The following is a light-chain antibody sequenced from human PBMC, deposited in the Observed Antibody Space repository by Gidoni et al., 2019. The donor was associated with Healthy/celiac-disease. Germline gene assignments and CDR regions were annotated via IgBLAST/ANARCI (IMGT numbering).Light chain of an antibody. Sequence: EIVLTQSPGTLSLSPGERATLSCRASQSVSSSYLAWYQQKPGQAPRLLIYGASSRATGITDRFSGSVSGTDFTLTISRLEPEDFAVYYCQQYGSSPLYSFGQGTKLEIK. CDR3: QQYGSSPLYS. CDR2: GAS. J-gene: IGKJ2*03. V-gene: IGKV3-20*01. CDR1: QSVSSSY.